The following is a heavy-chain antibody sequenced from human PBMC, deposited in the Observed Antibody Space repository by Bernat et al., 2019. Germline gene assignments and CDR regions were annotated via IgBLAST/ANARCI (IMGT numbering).Heavy chain of an antibody. J-gene: IGHJ6*02. CDR2: ISSSGSII. CDR3: ARDEFEVVAASYYYGMDV. V-gene: IGHV3-11*01. CDR1: GFTFSDYY. Sequence: QVQLVESGGGLVKPGGSLRLSCAASGFTFSDYYMSWIRQAPGKGLEWVSYISSSGSIIYYADSVKGRFTISRDNAKNSLYLQMNSLRAEDTAVYYCARDEFEVVAASYYYGMDVWGQGTTVTVSS. D-gene: IGHD2-15*01.